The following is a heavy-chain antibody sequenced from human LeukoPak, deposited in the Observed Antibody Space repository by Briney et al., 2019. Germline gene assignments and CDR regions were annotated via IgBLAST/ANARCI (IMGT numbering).Heavy chain of an antibody. V-gene: IGHV1-24*01. J-gene: IGHJ4*02. Sequence: ASVKVSCKVSGYTLTELSMPWVRQAPGKGLEWMGGFDPEDGETIYAQKFQGRVTMTEDTSTNTAYMELSSLRSEDTAVYYCATSYSSGLPFDYWGQGTLVTVSS. CDR1: GYTLTELS. D-gene: IGHD6-19*01. CDR3: ATSYSSGLPFDY. CDR2: FDPEDGET.